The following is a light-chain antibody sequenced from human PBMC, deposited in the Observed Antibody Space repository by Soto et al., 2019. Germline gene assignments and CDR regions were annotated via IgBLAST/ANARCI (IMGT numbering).Light chain of an antibody. V-gene: IGLV1-40*01. Sequence: QSVLTQPPSVYGAPVQRVTISCTGSSSNIGAGYDVHWYQQLPGTAPKLLIYGNSNLPSGVPDRFSGSKSGTSASLAITGLQAEDEADYYCQSYDSSLSGSVFGGGTKLTVL. CDR3: QSYDSSLSGSV. J-gene: IGLJ3*02. CDR1: SSNIGAGYD. CDR2: GNS.